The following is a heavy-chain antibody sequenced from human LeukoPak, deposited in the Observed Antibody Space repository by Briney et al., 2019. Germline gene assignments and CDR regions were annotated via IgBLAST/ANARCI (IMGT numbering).Heavy chain of an antibody. J-gene: IGHJ3*02. CDR1: GYSFTSYW. Sequence: GESLKISCKGSGYSFTSYWIGWVRQMPGEGLEWMGIIYPGDSDTRYSPSFQGQVTISADKSISTAYLQWSSLKASDTAMYYRARPGGNCSGGSCSSDAFNIGAQGTMAT. D-gene: IGHD2-15*01. CDR3: ARPGGNCSGGSCSSDAFNI. V-gene: IGHV5-51*01. CDR2: IYPGDSDT.